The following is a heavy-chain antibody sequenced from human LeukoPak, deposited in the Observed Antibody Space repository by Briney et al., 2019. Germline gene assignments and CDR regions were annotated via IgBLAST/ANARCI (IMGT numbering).Heavy chain of an antibody. CDR1: GYTFTSYY. CDR3: ARDRGGSYSGGYYFDY. V-gene: IGHV1-46*01. J-gene: IGHJ4*02. D-gene: IGHD1-26*01. Sequence: GASVKVSCKASGYTFTSYYMHWVRQAPGQGLEWMGIINPSGGSTSYAQKFQGRVTMTRDMSTSTVYMELSSLRSEDTAVYYCARDRGGSYSGGYYFDYWGQGTLVTVSS. CDR2: INPSGGST.